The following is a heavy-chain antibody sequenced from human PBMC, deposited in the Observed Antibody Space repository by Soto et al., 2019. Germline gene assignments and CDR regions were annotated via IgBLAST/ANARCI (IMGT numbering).Heavy chain of an antibody. J-gene: IGHJ6*02. V-gene: IGHV1-69*13. D-gene: IGHD3-22*01. Sequence: ASVKVSCKASGGTFTNFTIHWVRQAPGQGLEWMGGIIPIFSTTNYAQKFQGRVTITADESTRTAYMELSSLKSEDTAVYYCASSITMIVVAYGMDVWGQGATVTGSS. CDR3: ASSITMIVVAYGMDV. CDR2: IIPIFSTT. CDR1: GGTFTNFT.